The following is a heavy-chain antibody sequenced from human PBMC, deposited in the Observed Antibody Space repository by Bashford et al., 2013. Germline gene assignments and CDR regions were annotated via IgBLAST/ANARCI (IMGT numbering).Heavy chain of an antibody. V-gene: IGHV3-7*01. CDR2: IKQDGSEK. CDR3: ARGRGTTGFGSYYKGMDV. J-gene: IGHJ6*02. Sequence: VRQAPGKGLEWVANIKQDGSEKYYVDPAKGRFTISRDNAKNSLYLQMNSLRAEDTAVYYCARGRGTTGFGSYYKGMDVWGQGTTVTVSS. D-gene: IGHD5-24*01.